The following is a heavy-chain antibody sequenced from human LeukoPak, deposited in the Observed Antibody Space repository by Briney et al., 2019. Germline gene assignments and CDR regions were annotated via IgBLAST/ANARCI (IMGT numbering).Heavy chain of an antibody. CDR2: ISCSSSYI. CDR3: ASLPFQY. J-gene: IGHJ1*01. Sequence: PGGSLRLSCAASGFTFTNAWMNWVRQAPGKGLEWVSSISCSSSYIYYADSVKGRFTISRDNAKNSLYLQMNSLRAEDTAVYYCASLPFQYWGQGTLVTVSS. V-gene: IGHV3-21*01. CDR1: GFTFTNAW.